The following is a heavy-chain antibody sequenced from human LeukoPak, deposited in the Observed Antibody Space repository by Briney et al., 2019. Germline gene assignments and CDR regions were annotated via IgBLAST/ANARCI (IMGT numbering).Heavy chain of an antibody. D-gene: IGHD6-13*01. CDR1: GFTFSGSA. J-gene: IGHJ4*02. CDR2: IRSKANSYAT. V-gene: IGHV3-73*01. CDR3: TSGRSSSWYYFDY. Sequence: GGSLRLSCAASGFTFSGSAMHWVRQASGKGLEWVGRIRSKANSYATAYAASVKGRFTISRDDSKNTAYLQMNSLKTEDTAVYYCTSGRSSSWYYFDYWGQGTLVTVSS.